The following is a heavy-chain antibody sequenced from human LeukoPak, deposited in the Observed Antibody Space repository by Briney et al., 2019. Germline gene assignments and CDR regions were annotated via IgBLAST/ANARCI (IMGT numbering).Heavy chain of an antibody. D-gene: IGHD3-10*01. J-gene: IGHJ4*02. Sequence: GRSLRLFCAASGFTFSSYGMHWVRQAPGKGLEWVAVIWYDGSNKYYADSVKGRFTISRDNSKNTLYLQMNSLRAEDTAVYYCARDPVRGVIIMGPDYWGQGTLVTVSS. V-gene: IGHV3-33*01. CDR1: GFTFSSYG. CDR3: ARDPVRGVIIMGPDY. CDR2: IWYDGSNK.